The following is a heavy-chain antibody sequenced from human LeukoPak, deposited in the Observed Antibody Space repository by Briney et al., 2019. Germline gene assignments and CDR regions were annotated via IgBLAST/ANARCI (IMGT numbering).Heavy chain of an antibody. V-gene: IGHV4-34*01. J-gene: IGHJ6*03. CDR1: GGSFSGYY. CDR3: ANSRWYNDSLLYYYIDG. D-gene: IGHD1-14*01. CDR2: INHSGTT. Sequence: SETLSLTCAVYGGSFSGYYWSWIRQPPGKGLEWIGEINHSGTTNYNPSLKSRVTISIDTCKNQFSLRLSSVTAADTAVYYCANSRWYNDSLLYYYIDGWGKGTTGT.